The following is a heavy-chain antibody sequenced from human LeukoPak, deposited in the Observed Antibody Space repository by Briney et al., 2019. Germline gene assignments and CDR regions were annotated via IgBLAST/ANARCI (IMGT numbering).Heavy chain of an antibody. V-gene: IGHV3-30-3*01. CDR2: ISYDGSNK. J-gene: IGHJ5*02. CDR1: GFTFSSYA. Sequence: PGESLRLSCAASGFTFSSYAMHWVRQAPGKGLEWVAVISYDGSNKYYADSVKGRFTISRDNSKNTLYLQMNSLRAEDTAVYYCARGYRRFLEWLENWFDPWGQGTLVTVSS. D-gene: IGHD3-3*01. CDR3: ARGYRRFLEWLENWFDP.